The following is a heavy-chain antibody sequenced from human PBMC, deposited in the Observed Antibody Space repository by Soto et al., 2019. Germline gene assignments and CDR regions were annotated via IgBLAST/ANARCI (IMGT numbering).Heavy chain of an antibody. CDR1: GFTFNRYG. CDR3: AKDPNYADYGVLGYFQH. D-gene: IGHD4-17*01. CDR2: ISYDGSDK. V-gene: IGHV3-30*18. J-gene: IGHJ1*01. Sequence: QVQLVESGGGVVQPGRSLRLSCAASGFTFNRYGMHWVRQAPGKGLEWVAVISYDGSDKYYADSVKGRFTISRDNSKNTLYLQMNSLRAEDTAVYYCAKDPNYADYGVLGYFQHWGQGTLVTVSS.